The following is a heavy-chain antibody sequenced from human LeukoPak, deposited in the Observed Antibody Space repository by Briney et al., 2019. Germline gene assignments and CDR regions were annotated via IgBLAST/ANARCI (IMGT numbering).Heavy chain of an antibody. CDR2: ISFYNGNT. Sequence: ASVSVSCKASGYTFTNYGISWVRQAPGQGLEWMGWISFYNGNTNYAQKFQGRVTMSTDTVTADTSTSTAYMELRSLRSDDTAVYYCASGTNIAAPYYFDYWGQGTLVTVSS. CDR3: ASGTNIAAPYYFDY. V-gene: IGHV1-18*04. D-gene: IGHD6-6*01. J-gene: IGHJ4*02. CDR1: GYTFTNYG.